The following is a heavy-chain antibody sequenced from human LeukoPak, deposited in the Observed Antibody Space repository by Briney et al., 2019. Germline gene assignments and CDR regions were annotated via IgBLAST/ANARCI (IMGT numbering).Heavy chain of an antibody. D-gene: IGHD4-17*01. Sequence: ASVTVSCKASGYTFTSYDINWVRQATGQGLEWMGWMNPNSGNTGYAQKFQGRVTMTRNTSISTAYMELSSLRSEDTAVYYCARGQGTTRPPSFDYWGQGTLVTVSS. CDR1: GYTFTSYD. J-gene: IGHJ4*02. CDR3: ARGQGTTRPPSFDY. CDR2: MNPNSGNT. V-gene: IGHV1-8*01.